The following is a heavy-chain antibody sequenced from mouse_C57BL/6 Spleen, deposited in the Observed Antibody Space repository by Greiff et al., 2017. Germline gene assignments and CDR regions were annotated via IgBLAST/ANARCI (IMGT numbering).Heavy chain of an antibody. Sequence: VQLQQSGAELVRPGASVKLSCTASGFNIKDDYMHWVKQRPEQGLAWIGWIDPENGDTEYASKFQGKATITADTSSNTAYLQLSSLTSEDTAVYYCTTSYYGSSYDWYFDVWGTGTTVTVSS. J-gene: IGHJ1*03. V-gene: IGHV14-4*01. CDR3: TTSYYGSSYDWYFDV. CDR2: IDPENGDT. CDR1: GFNIKDDY. D-gene: IGHD1-1*01.